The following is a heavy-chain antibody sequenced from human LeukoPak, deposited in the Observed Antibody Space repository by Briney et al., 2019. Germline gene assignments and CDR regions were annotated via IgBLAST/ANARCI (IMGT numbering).Heavy chain of an antibody. CDR2: ISSSSSTI. J-gene: IGHJ6*02. Sequence: GGSLRLSCAASGFTFSSYSMNWVRQAPGKGLQWVSYISSSSSTIYYADSVKGRFTISRDNAKNSLYLQMNSLRAEDTAVYYCARVYPDYYYYGMDVWGQGTTVTVSS. CDR3: ARVYPDYYYYGMDV. V-gene: IGHV3-48*01. CDR1: GFTFSSYS.